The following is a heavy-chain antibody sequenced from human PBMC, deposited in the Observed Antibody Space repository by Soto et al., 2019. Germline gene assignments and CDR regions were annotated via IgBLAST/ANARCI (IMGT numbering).Heavy chain of an antibody. CDR3: ARDSRITMVRGVLDY. CDR1: GFTFSSYA. V-gene: IGHV3-30-3*01. CDR2: ISYDGSNK. D-gene: IGHD3-10*01. Sequence: GGSLRLSCAASGFTFSSYAMHWVRQAPGKGLEWVAVISYDGSNKYYADSVKGRFTISRDNSKNTLYLQMNSLRAEDTAVYYCARDSRITMVRGVLDYWGQGTLVTVSS. J-gene: IGHJ4*02.